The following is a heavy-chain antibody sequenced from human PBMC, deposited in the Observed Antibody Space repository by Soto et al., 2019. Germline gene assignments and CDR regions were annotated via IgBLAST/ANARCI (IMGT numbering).Heavy chain of an antibody. D-gene: IGHD1-1*01. CDR2: IYATGTT. CDR3: VRDGTKSLRDWFDP. Sequence: SETRSLTCTVSGASISGYYWSWIRKSAGKGLEWIGRIYATGTTDYNPSLKSRVMMSVDTSKKQFSLKWRSVTAADTAVYYCVRDGTKSLRDWFDPWGQGMSVTVSS. J-gene: IGHJ5*02. CDR1: GASISGYY. V-gene: IGHV4-4*07.